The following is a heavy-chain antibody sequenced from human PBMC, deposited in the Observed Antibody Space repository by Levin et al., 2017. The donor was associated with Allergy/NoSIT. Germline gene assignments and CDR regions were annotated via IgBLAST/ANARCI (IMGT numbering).Heavy chain of an antibody. CDR2: MNQDGGHK. Sequence: AGGSLRLSCAASGFTFTNYWMSWVRQAPGKGLEWVANMNQDGGHKYYVDSVKGRFTISRDNAKNSLYLQMIGLRAEDTAVYYCARDPAYSSFDNWGLGTLVTVSS. J-gene: IGHJ4*02. D-gene: IGHD6-6*01. V-gene: IGHV3-7*01. CDR1: GFTFTNYW. CDR3: ARDPAYSSFDN.